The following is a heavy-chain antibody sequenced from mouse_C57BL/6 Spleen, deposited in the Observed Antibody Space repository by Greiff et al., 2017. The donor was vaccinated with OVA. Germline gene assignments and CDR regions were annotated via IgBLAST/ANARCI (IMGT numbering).Heavy chain of an antibody. V-gene: IGHV1-54*01. CDR2: INPGSGGT. CDR3: AIVGVTAPSY. J-gene: IGHJ2*01. D-gene: IGHD2-2*01. CDR1: GYAFTNYL. Sequence: VQLQESGAKLVRPGTSVKVSCKASGYAFTNYLIEWVKQRPGQGLEWIGVINPGSGGTNYNEKFKGKATLTADKSSSTAYMQLSSLTSEDSAVYFCAIVGVTAPSYWGQGTTLTVSS.